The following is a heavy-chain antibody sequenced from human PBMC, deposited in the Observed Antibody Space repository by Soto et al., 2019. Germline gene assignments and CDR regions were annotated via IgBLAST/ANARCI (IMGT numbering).Heavy chain of an antibody. Sequence: QLHLVHSGAVVRKPGASVTVSCSASGYPVTAYYMHWVRQAPGRGLEWMGGINPATGAAKHTQTSPGRATMTRRTPRRAVFSELSALTSGKMAVFYPAGRGGVGVTESAAFAMWGQGTLVTVSS. V-gene: IGHV1-2*02. CDR3: AGRGGVGVTESAAFAM. D-gene: IGHD3-3*01. CDR1: GYPVTAYY. CDR2: INPATGAA. J-gene: IGHJ3*02.